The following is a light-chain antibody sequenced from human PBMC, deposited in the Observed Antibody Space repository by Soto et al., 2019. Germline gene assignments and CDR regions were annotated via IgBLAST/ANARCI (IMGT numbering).Light chain of an antibody. V-gene: IGKV1-39*01. CDR3: QQSYTTPRT. CDR1: QSISTF. Sequence: DIQMTQSPSPLSSSVGDRISVTCRASQSISTFLNWYQQRPGEAPKLLIYAASSLQSGVPSRFSGSGSGADFTLTIGSLQPEDFATYYCQQSYTTPRTFGQGTKVEVK. CDR2: AAS. J-gene: IGKJ1*01.